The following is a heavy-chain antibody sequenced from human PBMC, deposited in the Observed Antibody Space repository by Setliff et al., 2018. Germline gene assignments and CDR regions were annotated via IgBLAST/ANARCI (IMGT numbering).Heavy chain of an antibody. CDR3: RLWSHNYQNDY. Sequence: PSETLSLTCAVSGASINSGTYYWSWIRQPAGKGLEWVGRLHTSGSTTYNPSLQSRVTISVDTSKNHFSLNLTSVTAADTAVYYCRLWSHNYQNDYWGQGTLVTVSS. D-gene: IGHD3-16*01. CDR2: LHTSGST. V-gene: IGHV4-61*02. CDR1: GASINSGTYY. J-gene: IGHJ4*02.